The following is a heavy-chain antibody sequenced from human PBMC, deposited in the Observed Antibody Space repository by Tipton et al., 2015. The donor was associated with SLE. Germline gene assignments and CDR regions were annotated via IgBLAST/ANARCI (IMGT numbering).Heavy chain of an antibody. Sequence: SLRLSCAASGFTFRSYEMNWVRQAPGKGLEWIGEIYHSGSTNYNPSLKSRVTISVDKSKNQFSLKLSSVTAADTAVYYCARDSSIAVASTGFDYWGQGTLVTVSS. D-gene: IGHD6-19*01. CDR3: ARDSSIAVASTGFDY. CDR2: IYHSGST. V-gene: IGHV4-4*02. J-gene: IGHJ4*02. CDR1: GFTFRSYE.